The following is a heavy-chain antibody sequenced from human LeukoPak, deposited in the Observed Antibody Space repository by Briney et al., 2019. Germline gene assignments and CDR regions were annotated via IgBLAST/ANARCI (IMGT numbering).Heavy chain of an antibody. CDR1: GYTFTSYG. D-gene: IGHD1-20*01. Sequence: ASVKVSCKASGYTFTSYGISWVRQAPGQGLEWMGGIIPIFGTANYAQKFQGRVTITTDESTSTAYLELSSLRSEDTAVYYCARVVLTGTEDWSWFDPWGQGTLVTVSS. V-gene: IGHV1-69*05. CDR3: ARVVLTGTEDWSWFDP. J-gene: IGHJ5*02. CDR2: IIPIFGTA.